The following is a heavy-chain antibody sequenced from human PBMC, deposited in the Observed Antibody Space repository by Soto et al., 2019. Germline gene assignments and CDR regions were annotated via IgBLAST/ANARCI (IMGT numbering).Heavy chain of an antibody. J-gene: IGHJ6*03. V-gene: IGHV4-34*01. CDR1: GGSFIGYY. Sequence: SETLSLTCAVYGGSFIGYYWSWIRQPPGKGLEWIGEINHSGSTNYNPSLKSRVPISVDTSQNQFSLKLSSVAAADTAVYYCARGSVKYQLPLYDDYYYMDVWGKGTTVTVSS. CDR3: ARGSVKYQLPLYDDYYYMDV. CDR2: INHSGST. D-gene: IGHD2-2*01.